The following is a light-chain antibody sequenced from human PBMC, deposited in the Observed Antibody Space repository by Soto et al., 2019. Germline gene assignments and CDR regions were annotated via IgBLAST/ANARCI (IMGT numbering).Light chain of an antibody. CDR3: SSYTGSNNFVV. CDR1: SSDVGGYNY. J-gene: IGLJ2*01. CDR2: EVS. Sequence: QSALTQPPSASGSPGQSVTISCTGTSSDVGGYNYVSWYQQYPGKVPKLMIYEVSKRPSGVPDRFSGSKSGKTASLTVSGLQAEDEADYYCSSYTGSNNFVVFGGGTKLTVL. V-gene: IGLV2-8*01.